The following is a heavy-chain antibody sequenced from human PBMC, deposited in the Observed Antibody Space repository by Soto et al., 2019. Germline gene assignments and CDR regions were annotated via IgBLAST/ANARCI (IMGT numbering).Heavy chain of an antibody. V-gene: IGHV3-11*06. J-gene: IGHJ6*02. CDR3: ARDRYGMDV. CDR2: ISSSSSYT. Sequence: GPLRLSCAASAFTFIDYYMSCIRQARGKGLEWVSYISSSSSYTNYADSVKGRFTISRDNAKNSLYLQMNSLRAEDTAVYYCARDRYGMDVWGQGTTVTVSS. CDR1: AFTFIDYY.